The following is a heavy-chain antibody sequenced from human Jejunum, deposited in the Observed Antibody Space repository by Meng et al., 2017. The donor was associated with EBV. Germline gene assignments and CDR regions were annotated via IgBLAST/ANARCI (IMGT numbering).Heavy chain of an antibody. Sequence: QVVESGGGLVQPGGSLSISCAASGFTFSSSAMSWVRQAPGKGLEWVSSIGGSGGATYYADSVKGRFTISRDNSKSTLYLQMNSLRAEDTAVYYCAKLTRAWGQGTLVTVSS. CDR3: AKLTRA. J-gene: IGHJ5*02. D-gene: IGHD1/OR15-1a*01. V-gene: IGHV3-23*04. CDR2: IGGSGGAT. CDR1: GFTFSSSA.